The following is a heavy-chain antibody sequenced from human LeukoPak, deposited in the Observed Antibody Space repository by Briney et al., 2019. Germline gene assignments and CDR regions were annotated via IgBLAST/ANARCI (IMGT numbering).Heavy chain of an antibody. V-gene: IGHV4-34*01. CDR3: ARGVVVVPAATTYYYYYGMDV. Sequence: KPSETLSLTCAVYGGSFSGYYWSWIRQPPGKGLEWIGEINHSGSTNYNPSLKSRVTISVDTSKNQFSLKLSSVTAADTAVYYCARGVVVVPAATTYYYYYGMDVWGQGTTVTVPS. D-gene: IGHD2-2*01. CDR2: INHSGST. CDR1: GGSFSGYY. J-gene: IGHJ6*02.